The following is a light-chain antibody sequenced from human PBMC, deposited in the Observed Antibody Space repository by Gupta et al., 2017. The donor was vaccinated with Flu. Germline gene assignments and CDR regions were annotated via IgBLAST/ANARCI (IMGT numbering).Light chain of an antibody. V-gene: IGKV3-20*01. CDR2: GAS. CDR3: QQYGNSPT. Sequence: NVLTQSPGTLSLSQGERATLSCRASHSISSNYLAWYQQRPGQSPRLLLVGASDRATGIPDRFSGSGSGTNFPLTISGLEPEDFAVYYCQQYGNSPTFGQGTKVEIK. CDR1: HSISSNY. J-gene: IGKJ1*01.